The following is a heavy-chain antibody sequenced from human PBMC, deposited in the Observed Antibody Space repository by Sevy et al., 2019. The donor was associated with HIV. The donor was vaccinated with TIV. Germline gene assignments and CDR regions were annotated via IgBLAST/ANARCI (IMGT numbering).Heavy chain of an antibody. CDR3: TTSRGQELLYFDY. Sequence: GGSLRLSCAASGFTFSNAWMSWVRQAPGKGLEWVGRIKSKTDGGTTDYAAPVKGRFTISRDDSKNTLYLQMNSLKTEDTAVYYCTTSRGQELLYFDYWGQGTLVTVSS. J-gene: IGHJ4*02. CDR2: IKSKTDGGTT. V-gene: IGHV3-15*01. CDR1: GFTFSNAW. D-gene: IGHD4-4*01.